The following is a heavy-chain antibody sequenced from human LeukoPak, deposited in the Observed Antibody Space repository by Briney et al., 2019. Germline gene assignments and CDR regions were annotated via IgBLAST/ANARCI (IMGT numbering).Heavy chain of an antibody. CDR1: GYTFTTYA. D-gene: IGHD3-16*02. V-gene: IGHV7-4-1*02. J-gene: IGHJ5*02. CDR2: INTNTGNP. Sequence: GASVKVSCKASGYTFTTYAMNWVRQAPGQGLEWMGWINTNTGNPTYAQGFTGRFVFSLDTSVSTAYLQISSLKAEDTALYYCARDLDWKFSGVWGTYRPLDPWGQGTLVTVSS. CDR3: ARDLDWKFSGVWGTYRPLDP.